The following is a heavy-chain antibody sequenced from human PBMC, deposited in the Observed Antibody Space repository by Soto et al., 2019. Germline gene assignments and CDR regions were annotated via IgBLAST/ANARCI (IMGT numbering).Heavy chain of an antibody. Sequence: PGGPLRLSCAASEFTFSNYPISWVRQAPGKGLEWVSSISDNGGTTYYADSVKGRFTISVDTSKNQFSLKLSSVTAADTAVYYCASYYSSSWSTNFDYWGQGTLVTVSS. D-gene: IGHD6-13*01. CDR1: EFTFSNYP. J-gene: IGHJ4*02. CDR3: ASYYSSSWSTNFDY. V-gene: IGHV3-23*01. CDR2: ISDNGGTT.